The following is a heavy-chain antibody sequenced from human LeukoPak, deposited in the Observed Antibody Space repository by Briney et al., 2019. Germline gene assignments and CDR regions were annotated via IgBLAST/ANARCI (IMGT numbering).Heavy chain of an antibody. CDR1: GFTFSNYA. Sequence: GGSLRLSCAASGFTFSNYAMAWVRQAPGKGLEWVSGISGNGAKVYYADSVKGRFTISRDNAKNSLYLQMNSLRAEDMALYYCAKGLRWKLDYWGQRTLVTVSS. V-gene: IGHV3-23*01. D-gene: IGHD4-23*01. CDR3: AKGLRWKLDY. CDR2: ISGNGAKV. J-gene: IGHJ4*02.